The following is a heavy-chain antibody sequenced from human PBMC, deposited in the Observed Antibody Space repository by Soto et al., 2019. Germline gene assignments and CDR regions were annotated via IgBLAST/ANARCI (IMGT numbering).Heavy chain of an antibody. CDR3: AHRDRASGGLFDH. V-gene: IGHV2-5*02. CDR2: IYWDDDN. CDR1: GFSLSTSGVA. D-gene: IGHD3-10*01. Sequence: QITLKESGPTLVKPTQTLTLTCTFSGFSLSTSGVAVGWIRQSPGKALEWLSVIYWDDDNRSSPSLRNRLTITKDTSKNQVVLTMTKLDPVDKATYYCAHRDRASGGLFDHWGQGILVTVSS. J-gene: IGHJ4*02.